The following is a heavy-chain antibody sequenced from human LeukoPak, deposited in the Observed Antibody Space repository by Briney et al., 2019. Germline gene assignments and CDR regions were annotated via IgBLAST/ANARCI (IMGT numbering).Heavy chain of an antibody. D-gene: IGHD3-10*01. Sequence: GASVKVSCRASGYTFTSYGISWVRQAPKQGLEWMGWISGYNDKKNYAEKIQGRVTMTIDTSTSTAYMELRSLRSDDTAIYYCARGGFTIVRGALDYWGQGTPVTVSS. CDR1: GYTFTSYG. V-gene: IGHV1-18*01. CDR3: ARGGFTIVRGALDY. CDR2: ISGYNDKK. J-gene: IGHJ4*02.